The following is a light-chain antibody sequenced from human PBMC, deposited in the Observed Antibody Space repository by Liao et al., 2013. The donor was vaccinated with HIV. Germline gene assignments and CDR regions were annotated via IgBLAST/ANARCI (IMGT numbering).Light chain of an antibody. CDR1: NIGSKG. CDR3: QVWDSNSDHPYV. CDR2: YNS. V-gene: IGLV3-21*01. Sequence: SYVLTQPPSVSVAPGKTARITCGGNNIGSKGVHWYQQKSGQAPVLVMYYNSDRPSAIPERFSGSNSGNTATLSISRVEAGDEADYYCQVWDSNSDHPYVFGTGTKVTVL. J-gene: IGLJ1*01.